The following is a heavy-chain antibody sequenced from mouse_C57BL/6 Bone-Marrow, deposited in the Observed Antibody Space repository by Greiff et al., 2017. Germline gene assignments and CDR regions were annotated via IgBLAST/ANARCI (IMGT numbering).Heavy chain of an antibody. CDR1: GFTFSDFY. V-gene: IGHV7-1*01. J-gene: IGHJ3*01. D-gene: IGHD1-1*01. CDR2: SRNKANDYTT. Sequence: EVQLVESGGGLVQSGRSLRLSCATSGFTFSDFYMEWVRQAPGKGLEWIAASRNKANDYTTEYSASVKGRFIVSRDTSQSILYLQMNALRAEDTAIYYCARESGHYDGSSPFAYWGQGTLVTVSA. CDR3: ARESGHYDGSSPFAY.